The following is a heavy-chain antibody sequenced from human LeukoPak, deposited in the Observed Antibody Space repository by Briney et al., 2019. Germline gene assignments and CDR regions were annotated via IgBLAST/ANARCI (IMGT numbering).Heavy chain of an antibody. CDR3: ARGAEYYYDYHHPEHHYFDY. V-gene: IGHV1-8*01. D-gene: IGHD3-22*01. Sequence: ASVKVSCKASGYTFTSYDISWVRQATGQGLEWMGWMNPNSGNTGYAQKFQGRVTMTRNTSISTAYMELSRLRSDDTAVYYCARGAEYYYDYHHPEHHYFDYWGQGTLVTVSS. CDR2: MNPNSGNT. CDR1: GYTFTSYD. J-gene: IGHJ4*02.